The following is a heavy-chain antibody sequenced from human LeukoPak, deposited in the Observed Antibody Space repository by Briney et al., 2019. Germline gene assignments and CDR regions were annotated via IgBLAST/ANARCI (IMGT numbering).Heavy chain of an antibody. CDR3: AKDAPVNIVVVPAANS. CDR2: ISGSGGST. J-gene: IGHJ4*02. D-gene: IGHD2-2*01. CDR1: GFTFSSYA. V-gene: IGHV3-23*01. Sequence: GGSLRLSCAASGFTFSSYAMSWVRQAPGKGLEWVSAISGSGGSTYYADSVKGRFTISRDNPKNTLYLQMNSLRAEDTAVYYCAKDAPVNIVVVPAANSWGQGTLVTVSS.